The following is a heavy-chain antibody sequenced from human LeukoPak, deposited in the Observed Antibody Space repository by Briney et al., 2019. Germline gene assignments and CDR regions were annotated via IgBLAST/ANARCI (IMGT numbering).Heavy chain of an antibody. CDR2: ISGSGGST. D-gene: IGHD3-10*01. CDR3: AKGNYGSNWFDP. J-gene: IGHJ5*02. Sequence: GGSLRLSRAASGFTFSSYAMSWVRQAPGKGLERVSAISGSGGSTYYADSVKGRFTISSDNSKNTLYLQMNSLRAEDTAVYYCAKGNYGSNWFDPWGQGTLVTVSS. V-gene: IGHV3-23*01. CDR1: GFTFSSYA.